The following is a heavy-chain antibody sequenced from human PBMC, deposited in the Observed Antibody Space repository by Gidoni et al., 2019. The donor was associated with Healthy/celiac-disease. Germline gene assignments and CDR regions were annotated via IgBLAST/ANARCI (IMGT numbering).Heavy chain of an antibody. Sequence: EVQLVESGGGLVQPGGSLRLSCAASGFTFSSYWMSWVRQAPGKGLEWVANIKQDGSEKYYVDSVKGRFTISRDNAKNSLYLQMNSLRAEDTAVYYCARALRFLEWLSQGYYFDYWGQGTLVTVSS. V-gene: IGHV3-7*04. J-gene: IGHJ4*02. D-gene: IGHD3-3*01. CDR1: GFTFSSYW. CDR3: ARALRFLEWLSQGYYFDY. CDR2: IKQDGSEK.